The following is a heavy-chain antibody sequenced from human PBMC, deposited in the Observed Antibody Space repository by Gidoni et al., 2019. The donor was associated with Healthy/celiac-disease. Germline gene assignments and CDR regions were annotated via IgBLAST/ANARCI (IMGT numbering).Heavy chain of an antibody. CDR3: ARDLTAYGSGSYYYYYYGMDV. V-gene: IGHV3-66*01. Sequence: EVQLVESGGGLVQPGGSLRLSCAASGFTVSSNYMRWVRQAPGKGLEWVSVIYSGGSTYYADSVKGRFTISRDNSKNTLYLQMNSLRAEDTAVYYCARDLTAYGSGSYYYYYYGMDVWGQGTTVTVSS. D-gene: IGHD3-10*01. J-gene: IGHJ6*02. CDR1: GFTVSSNY. CDR2: IYSGGST.